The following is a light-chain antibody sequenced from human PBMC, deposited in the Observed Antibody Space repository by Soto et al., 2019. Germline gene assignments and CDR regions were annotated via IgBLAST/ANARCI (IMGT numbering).Light chain of an antibody. CDR3: QHYDSYPWT. CDR1: QTIATW. CDR2: KAS. Sequence: DVQMTQSPSTLSASLGDRVTITCRASQTIATWLAWYQQKPGNDPKLLIYKASSLESGVPSRFSGSGSGTEFTLTISGLQPDDLGTYYCQHYDSYPWTFGPGTKVEIK. V-gene: IGKV1-5*03. J-gene: IGKJ1*01.